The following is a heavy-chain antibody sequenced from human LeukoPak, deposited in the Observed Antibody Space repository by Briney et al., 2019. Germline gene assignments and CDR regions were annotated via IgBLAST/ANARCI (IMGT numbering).Heavy chain of an antibody. V-gene: IGHV3-23*01. J-gene: IGHJ4*02. D-gene: IGHD6-13*01. CDR1: GFTFSSYG. CDR3: AKKVIAAAGPAYFDY. CDR2: ISGSGGST. Sequence: PGGSLRLSCAASGFTFSSYGMSWVRQAPGKGLEWVSAISGSGGSTYYADSVKGRFTISRDNSKNTLYLQMNSLRAEDTAVYYCAKKVIAAAGPAYFDYWGQGTLVTVSS.